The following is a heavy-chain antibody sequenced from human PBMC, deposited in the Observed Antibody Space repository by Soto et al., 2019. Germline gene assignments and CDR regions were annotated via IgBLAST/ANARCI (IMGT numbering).Heavy chain of an antibody. CDR2: IYHSGST. CDR1: GGSISSSSYS. CDR3: ARVPLP. Sequence: PSETLSLTCTVSGGSISSSSYSWGWIRQPPGKGLEWIGYIYHSGSTYYNPSLKSRVTISVDRSKNQFSLKLSSVTAADTAVYYCARVPLPWGQGTLVTVSS. J-gene: IGHJ5*02. V-gene: IGHV4-30-2*01.